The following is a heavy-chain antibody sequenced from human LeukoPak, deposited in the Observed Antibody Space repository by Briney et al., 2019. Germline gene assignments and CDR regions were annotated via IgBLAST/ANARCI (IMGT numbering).Heavy chain of an antibody. D-gene: IGHD1-26*01. V-gene: IGHV1-2*06. J-gene: IGHJ4*02. Sequence: ASVKVSCKASEYTFTAYYIHWVRQAPGQGLEWMGRINPNNGATNYAQKLQGRVTITGDTSISTAYMELSSLRSDDTAVYYCTRESGSYHGNDYWGQGTLVTVSS. CDR3: TRESGSYHGNDY. CDR2: INPNNGAT. CDR1: EYTFTAYY.